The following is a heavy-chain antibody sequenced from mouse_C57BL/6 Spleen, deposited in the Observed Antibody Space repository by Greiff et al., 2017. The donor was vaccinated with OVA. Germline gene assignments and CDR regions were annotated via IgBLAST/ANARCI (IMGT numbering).Heavy chain of an antibody. D-gene: IGHD1-1*01. Sequence: VQLQQSGAELVQPGASVKISCKASGYAFSSYWMNWVKQRPGKGLEWIGQIYPGDGDTNYNGKFKGKATLTADKSSSTAYMQLSSLTSEDSAVYFCARSDGSSYPDYWGQGTTLTVSS. CDR3: ARSDGSSYPDY. J-gene: IGHJ2*01. V-gene: IGHV1-80*01. CDR1: GYAFSSYW. CDR2: IYPGDGDT.